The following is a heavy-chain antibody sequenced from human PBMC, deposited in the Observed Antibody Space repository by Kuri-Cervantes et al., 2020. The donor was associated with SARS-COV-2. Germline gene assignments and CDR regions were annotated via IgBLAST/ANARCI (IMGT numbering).Heavy chain of an antibody. CDR1: GFTFSSYG. CDR3: AKDLGYCSSTSCYGPDPSPQGYYYYYYGMDV. V-gene: IGHV3-30*18. D-gene: IGHD2-2*01. CDR2: ISYDGSNK. J-gene: IGHJ6*02. Sequence: GGSLRLSCAASGFTFSSYGMHWVRQAPGKGLEWVAVISYDGSNKYYADSVKGRFTISRDNSKNTLYLQMNSLRAEDTAVYYCAKDLGYCSSTSCYGPDPSPQGYYYYYYGMDVWGQGTTVTVSS.